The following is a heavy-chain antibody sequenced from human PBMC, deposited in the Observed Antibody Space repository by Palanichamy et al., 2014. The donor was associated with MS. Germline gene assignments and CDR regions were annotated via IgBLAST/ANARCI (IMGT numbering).Heavy chain of an antibody. D-gene: IGHD1-26*01. J-gene: IGHJ6*02. CDR3: ARDAPQRGNYYGMDV. Sequence: QVQLQESGPGLVKPSQTLSLTCTVSGGSISSGGYYWSWIRQHPGKGLEWTGYIYYSGSTYYNPSLKSRITMSVDTSKNQFSLKLSSVTAADTAVYYCARDAPQRGNYYGMDVWGQGTTVTVSS. CDR1: GGSISSGGYY. CDR2: IYYSGST. V-gene: IGHV4-31*03.